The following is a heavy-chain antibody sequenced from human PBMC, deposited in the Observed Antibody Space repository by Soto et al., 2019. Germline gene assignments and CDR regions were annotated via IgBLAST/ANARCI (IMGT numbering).Heavy chain of an antibody. D-gene: IGHD6-19*01. V-gene: IGHV1-69*02. CDR1: GGTFISYT. J-gene: IGHJ5*02. CDR2: IIPILGIA. Sequence: QVQLVQSGAEVNKPGSSVKVSCKASGGTFISYTISWVRQAPGQGLEWMGRIIPILGIANYAQKFQGRVTITADKSTSTAYMELSSLRAEDTAVYYCAKGYSSCVNWFDPWGQGTLVTVSS. CDR3: AKGYSSCVNWFDP.